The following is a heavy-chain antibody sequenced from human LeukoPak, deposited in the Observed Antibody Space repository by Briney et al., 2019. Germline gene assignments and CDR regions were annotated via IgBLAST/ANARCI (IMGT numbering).Heavy chain of an antibody. V-gene: IGHV4-30-4*01. CDR1: GGSISSGDYY. J-gene: IGHJ4*02. CDR3: ARGTWSSSIDY. CDR2: IYYSGST. D-gene: IGHD6-6*01. Sequence: SETLSLTCTVSGGSISSGDYYWSWIRQPPGKGLEWIGYIYYSGSTYYNPSLKSRLTISGDTSKSQFSLRLSSVTAADTAVYNCARGTWSSSIDYWGQGTLVTVSS.